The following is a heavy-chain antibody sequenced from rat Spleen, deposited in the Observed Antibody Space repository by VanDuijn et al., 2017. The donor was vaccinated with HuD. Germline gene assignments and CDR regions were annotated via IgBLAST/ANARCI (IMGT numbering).Heavy chain of an antibody. CDR2: IWSHGGT. V-gene: IGHV2-47*01. D-gene: IGHD3-3*01. CDR3: ARGSAFFDY. Sequence: LSLTSNSVSWIRQPPGKGLEWMGVIWSHGGTDYNSAIKSRLTISRDTSKSRVFLKMNSLQTEDTAMYFCARGSAFFDYWGQGVMVTVSS. J-gene: IGHJ2*01. CDR1: LSLTSNS.